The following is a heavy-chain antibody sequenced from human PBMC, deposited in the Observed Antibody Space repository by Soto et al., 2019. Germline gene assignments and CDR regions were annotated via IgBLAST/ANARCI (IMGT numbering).Heavy chain of an antibody. CDR3: ARGGWTYYFDY. J-gene: IGHJ4*02. Sequence: LRLSCAASGFSVSTNYMSWVRQAPGKGLEWVSVIYGGGSTYYADSVKGRFAISRDISKDMVYLQMNSLRAEDTAVYYCARGGWTYYFDYWGQGTLVTVSS. D-gene: IGHD3-10*01. V-gene: IGHV3-53*01. CDR1: GFSVSTNY. CDR2: IYGGGST.